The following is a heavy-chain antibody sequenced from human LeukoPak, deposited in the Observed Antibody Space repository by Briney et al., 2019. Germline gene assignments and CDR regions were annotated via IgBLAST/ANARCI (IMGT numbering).Heavy chain of an antibody. CDR2: ISYDGTHK. CDR1: GFTFNSYG. J-gene: IGHJ4*02. Sequence: GGSLRLSCAASGFTFNSYGMHWVRQAPGKGLEWVAVISYDGTHKNYAESVKGRFTISRDNSKNTLYLQMNSLRAEDTAVYYCAKVGYYRGSGSYYKSPLDYWGQGTLVTVPP. CDR3: AKVGYYRGSGSYYKSPLDY. D-gene: IGHD3-10*01. V-gene: IGHV3-30*18.